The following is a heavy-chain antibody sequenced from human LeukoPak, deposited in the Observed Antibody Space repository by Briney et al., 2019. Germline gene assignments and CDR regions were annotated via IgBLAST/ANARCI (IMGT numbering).Heavy chain of an antibody. J-gene: IGHJ4*02. Sequence: GGSLRLSXAASGFTFSSYAMSWVRQAPGKGLEWISAISGSGGSTYYADSVKGRFTISRDNSKNTLYLQMNSLRAEDTAVYYCAKDMVVIEYYFDYWGQGTLVTVSS. CDR3: AKDMVVIEYYFDY. D-gene: IGHD2-21*01. V-gene: IGHV3-23*01. CDR2: ISGSGGST. CDR1: GFTFSSYA.